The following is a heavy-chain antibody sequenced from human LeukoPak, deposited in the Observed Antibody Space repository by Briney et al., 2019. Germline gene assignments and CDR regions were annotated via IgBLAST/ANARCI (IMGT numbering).Heavy chain of an antibody. CDR1: GFSVSSNY. CDR3: ARESSACYFDY. D-gene: IGHD6-25*01. V-gene: IGHV3-53*01. CDR2: IYRTGST. Sequence: GGSLRLSCVASGFSVSSNYMNWVRQAPGKGLEWVSVIYRTGSTYYADSVRGRFTVSRDNSKNTLYLQMNSLRVEDTAVYYCARESSACYFDYWGQGTLVTVSS. J-gene: IGHJ4*02.